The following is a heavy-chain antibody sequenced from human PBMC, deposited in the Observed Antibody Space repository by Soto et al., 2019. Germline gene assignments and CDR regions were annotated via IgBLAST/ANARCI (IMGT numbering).Heavy chain of an antibody. CDR1: GGSISSDGYY. D-gene: IGHD1-1*01. CDR2: IYYSGRT. J-gene: IGHJ4*02. CDR3: ASTDATFGLVDS. Sequence: SETLSLTCTVSGGSISSDGYYWSWIRQHPGKGLEWIGYIYYSGRTYYNPSLKSRITMSVDTSKNQFSLKLNSVTAADTAVYYCASTDATFGLVDSWGQGTLVTVSS. V-gene: IGHV4-31*03.